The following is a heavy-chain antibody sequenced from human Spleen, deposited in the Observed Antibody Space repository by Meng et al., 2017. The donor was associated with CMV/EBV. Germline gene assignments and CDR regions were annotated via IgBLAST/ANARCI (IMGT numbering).Heavy chain of an antibody. CDR1: CSCYA. D-gene: IGHD3-3*01. V-gene: IGHV3-30*04. CDR3: ARDSGGSHVLRFLEWFFDY. J-gene: IGHJ4*02. CDR2: ISYDGSNK. Sequence: CSCYAMHWVRQAPGKGLEWVAVISYDGSNKYYADSVKGRFTISRDNSKNTLYLQMNSLRAEDTAVYYCARDSGGSHVLRFLEWFFDYWGQGTLVTVSS.